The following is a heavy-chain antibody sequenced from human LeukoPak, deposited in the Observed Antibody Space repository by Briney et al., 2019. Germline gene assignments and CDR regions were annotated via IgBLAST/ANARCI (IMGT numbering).Heavy chain of an antibody. CDR3: ARELRVTMVRGPWFDP. V-gene: IGHV3-7*01. CDR1: GFTFSSYW. J-gene: IGHJ5*02. CDR2: IKQDGSEK. Sequence: GGSLRLSCAASGFTFSSYWMSWVRQAPGKGLEWVANIKQDGSEKYCVDSVKGRFTISRDNAKNSLYLQMNSLRAEDTAVYYCARELRVTMVRGPWFDPWGQGTLVTVSS. D-gene: IGHD3-10*01.